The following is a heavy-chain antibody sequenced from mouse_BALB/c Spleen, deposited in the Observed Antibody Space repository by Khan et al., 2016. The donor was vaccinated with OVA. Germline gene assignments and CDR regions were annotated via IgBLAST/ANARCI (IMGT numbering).Heavy chain of an antibody. CDR2: ILPGSGST. D-gene: IGHD2-1*01. CDR1: GYTFSSYW. J-gene: IGHJ4*01. CDR3: ARDCYYGNYGARDY. V-gene: IGHV1-9*01. Sequence: QVQLKQSGAELMKPGAPVKISCKATGYTFSSYWIEWVKQRPGHGLEWIGEILPGSGSTNYNEKFKGKATFTADTSSNTAYMQLSSLTSEDSAVYYCARDCYYGNYGARDYGGQGTSVTVSS.